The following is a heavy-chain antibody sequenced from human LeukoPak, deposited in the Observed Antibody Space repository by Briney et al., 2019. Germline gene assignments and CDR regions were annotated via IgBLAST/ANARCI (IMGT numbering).Heavy chain of an antibody. D-gene: IGHD2-15*01. CDR3: ARDCTVRGGSCYLQSD. J-gene: IGHJ4*02. CDR2: ISAYNGNT. Sequence: GASVKVSCKASGYTFTSYGISWVRQAPGQGLEWMGWISAYNGNTNYAQKLQGRVTMTTDTSTSTAYMELRSLRSDDTAVYYCARDCTVRGGSCYLQSDWGQGTLVTVSS. V-gene: IGHV1-18*01. CDR1: GYTFTSYG.